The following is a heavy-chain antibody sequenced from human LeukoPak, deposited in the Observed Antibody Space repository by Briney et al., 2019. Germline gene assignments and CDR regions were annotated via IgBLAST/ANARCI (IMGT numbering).Heavy chain of an antibody. CDR2: IYYSGST. CDR1: GGSISSYY. CDR3: ARIWYDYVWGSYRSDDAFDI. Sequence: SETLSLTCTVSGGSISSYYWSWIRQPPGKGLEWIGYIYYSGSTNYNTSLKSRVTISVDTSKNQFSLKLSSVTAADTAVYYCARIWYDYVWGSYRSDDAFDIWGQGTMVTVSS. J-gene: IGHJ3*02. V-gene: IGHV4-59*01. D-gene: IGHD3-16*02.